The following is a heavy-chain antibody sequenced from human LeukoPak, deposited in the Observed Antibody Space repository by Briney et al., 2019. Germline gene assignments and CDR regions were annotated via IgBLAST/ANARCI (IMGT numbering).Heavy chain of an antibody. Sequence: GGSLRLSCTASGFTFGDYAMSWVRQAPGKGLEWVGFIRSNAYGGTTEYAASVKGRFTISRDDSKSIAYLQMNSLKTEDTAVYYCTRGYSYDPFDYWGQGTLVTVSS. D-gene: IGHD5-18*01. CDR1: GFTFGDYA. J-gene: IGHJ4*02. CDR3: TRGYSYDPFDY. V-gene: IGHV3-49*04. CDR2: IRSNAYGGTT.